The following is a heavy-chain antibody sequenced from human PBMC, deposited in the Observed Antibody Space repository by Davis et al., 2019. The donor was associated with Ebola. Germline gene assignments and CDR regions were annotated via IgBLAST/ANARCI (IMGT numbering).Heavy chain of an antibody. J-gene: IGHJ4*02. CDR2: ISYDGSNK. CDR3: ARRTELDY. D-gene: IGHD1/OR15-1a*01. CDR1: GFTFSSYA. V-gene: IGHV3-30*04. Sequence: GESLKISCAASGFTFSSYAMHWVRPAPGKGLEWVAVISYDGSNKYYADSVKGRFTISRDNSKNTLYLQMNSLRAEETAVYYCARRTELDYWGQGTLVTVSS.